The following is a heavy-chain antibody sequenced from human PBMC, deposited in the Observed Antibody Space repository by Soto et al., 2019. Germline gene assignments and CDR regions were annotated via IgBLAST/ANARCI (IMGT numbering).Heavy chain of an antibody. CDR2: IIPILGIA. CDR3: ARERGGMATFDY. V-gene: IGHV1-69*08. CDR1: GGTFSSYT. J-gene: IGHJ4*02. D-gene: IGHD5-12*01. Sequence: QVQLVQSGAEVKKPGSSVKVSCKASGGTFSSYTISWVRQAPGQGLEWMGRIIPILGIANYAQKFQGRVTITADKSTGTAYMELSSLRSEDTAVYYCARERGGMATFDYWGQGTLVTVSS.